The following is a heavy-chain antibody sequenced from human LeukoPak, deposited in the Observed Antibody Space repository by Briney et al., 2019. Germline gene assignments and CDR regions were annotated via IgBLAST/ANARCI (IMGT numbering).Heavy chain of an antibody. CDR3: AREGGMEYYYDSSYFDY. Sequence: GGSLRLSRAASGFTFSSYSMNWVRQAPGKGLEWVSSISSSSSYIYYADSVKGRFTISRDNAKNSLYLQMNSLRAEDTAVYYCAREGGMEYYYDSSYFDYWGQGTLVTVSS. CDR2: ISSSSSYI. D-gene: IGHD3-22*01. CDR1: GFTFSSYS. V-gene: IGHV3-21*01. J-gene: IGHJ4*02.